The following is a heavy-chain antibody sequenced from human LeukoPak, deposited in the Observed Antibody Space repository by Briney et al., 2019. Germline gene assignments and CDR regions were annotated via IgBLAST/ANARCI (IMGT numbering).Heavy chain of an antibody. D-gene: IGHD2-2*01. CDR3: ARGVGPRYCSSTSCYGYYFDY. J-gene: IGHJ4*02. V-gene: IGHV4-34*01. Sequence: SETLSLTCTVSGGSISSYYWSWIRQPPGKGLEWIGEINHSGSTNYNPSLKSRVTISVDTSKNQFSLKLSSVTAADTAVYYCARGVGPRYCSSTSCYGYYFDYWGQGTLVTVSS. CDR1: GGSISSYY. CDR2: INHSGST.